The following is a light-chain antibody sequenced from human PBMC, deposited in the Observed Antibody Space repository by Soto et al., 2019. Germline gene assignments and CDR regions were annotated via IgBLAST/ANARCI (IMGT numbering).Light chain of an antibody. CDR2: GAS. CDR1: QSVSSNY. J-gene: IGKJ1*01. CDR3: QQYNNWPWT. V-gene: IGKV3-15*01. Sequence: DIVLTHSPGTLSLSPGERATPSCSASQSVSSNYLAWYQQKPGQAPRLLIYGASTRATGIPARFSGSGSGTEFTLTISSLQSEDFAVYYCQQYNNWPWTFGQGTKVDIK.